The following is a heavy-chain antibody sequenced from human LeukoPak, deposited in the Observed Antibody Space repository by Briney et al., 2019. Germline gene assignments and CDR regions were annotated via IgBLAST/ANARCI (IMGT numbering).Heavy chain of an antibody. Sequence: SVKVSCKASGGTFSRYTISWVRQAPGQGLEWMGRIIPILGIANYAQKFQGRVTITADKSTSTAYMELSSLRSEDTAVYYCARHTHSSGWVFDYWGQGTLVTVSS. CDR2: IIPILGIA. J-gene: IGHJ4*02. CDR1: GGTFSRYT. CDR3: ARHTHSSGWVFDY. D-gene: IGHD6-19*01. V-gene: IGHV1-69*02.